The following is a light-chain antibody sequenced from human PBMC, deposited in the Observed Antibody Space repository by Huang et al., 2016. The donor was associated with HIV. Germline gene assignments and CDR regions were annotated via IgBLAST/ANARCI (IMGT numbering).Light chain of an antibody. V-gene: IGKV1-5*03. CDR3: QQYNSLAWT. Sequence: DIQMTQSPSTLSASVGDRFTITCRACPSISSWLAWYQQKPGKAPKLLIYKASSLESGVPSRCSGSGSGTEFTLTISSLQPDDFATYYCQQYNSLAWTFGQGTKVEIK. CDR1: PSISSW. J-gene: IGKJ1*01. CDR2: KAS.